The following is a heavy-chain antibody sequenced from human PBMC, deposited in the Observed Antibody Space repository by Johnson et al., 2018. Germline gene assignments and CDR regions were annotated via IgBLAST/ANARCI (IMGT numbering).Heavy chain of an antibody. D-gene: IGHD3-10*01. CDR2: ISYDGSTE. J-gene: IGHJ6*02. V-gene: IGHV3-30*18. Sequence: QVQLVQSGGGVVQPGRSLRLSCAASGMSFSTYGMYWVRQAPGKGLDWVALISYDGSTEYYADSVKGRFTISRDTSKNTLYLEMNGLKPEDTAVYYCAKRGVVGEVVFGWAMDGWGQGTTVTV. CDR1: GMSFSTYG. CDR3: AKRGVVGEVVFGWAMDG.